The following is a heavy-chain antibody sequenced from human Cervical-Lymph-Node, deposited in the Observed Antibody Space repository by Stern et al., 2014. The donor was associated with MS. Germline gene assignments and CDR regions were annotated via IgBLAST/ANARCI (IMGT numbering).Heavy chain of an antibody. CDR2: IMILFGTT. V-gene: IGHV1-69*01. CDR1: GGPFSSLD. CDR3: VRDQGGIAAS. J-gene: IGHJ4*02. Sequence: QVQLVQSGAEVKKPGASLKVSCKTSGGPFSSLDISWVRQAPGQGLEWLGGIMILFGTTNYAQKFQGRVTIIADESTNTVNMELSSLRSEDTAVYYCVRDQGGIAASWGQGTLVTVSS. D-gene: IGHD6-13*01.